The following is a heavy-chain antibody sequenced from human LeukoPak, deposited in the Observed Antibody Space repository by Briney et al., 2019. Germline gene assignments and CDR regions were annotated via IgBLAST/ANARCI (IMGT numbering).Heavy chain of an antibody. Sequence: GSLRLSCAASGFTFSSYWMSWVRQAPGKGLEWIGTMFYSGDTKYNPSLKSRVTISGDTSPSQFFLNLRSVSAADTAVYYCARHVSHLTSGWYEGWFDPWGQGTLVTVSS. CDR2: MFYSGDT. J-gene: IGHJ5*02. CDR1: GFTFSSYW. CDR3: ARHVSHLTSGWYEGWFDP. V-gene: IGHV4-59*08. D-gene: IGHD6-19*01.